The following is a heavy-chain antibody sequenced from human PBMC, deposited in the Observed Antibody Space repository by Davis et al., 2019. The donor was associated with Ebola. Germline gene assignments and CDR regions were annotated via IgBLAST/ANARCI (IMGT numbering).Heavy chain of an antibody. CDR3: ARDTGGIAALVPTLYYYYGMDV. CDR1: GFTFSSYW. Sequence: PGGSLRLSCAASGFTFSSYWMSWVRQAPGKGLEWVANIKQDGSEKYYVDSVKGRFTISRDNAKNSLYLQMNSLRAEDTAVYYCARDTGGIAALVPTLYYYYGMDVWGQGTTVTVSS. J-gene: IGHJ6*02. CDR2: IKQDGSEK. V-gene: IGHV3-7*03. D-gene: IGHD6-6*01.